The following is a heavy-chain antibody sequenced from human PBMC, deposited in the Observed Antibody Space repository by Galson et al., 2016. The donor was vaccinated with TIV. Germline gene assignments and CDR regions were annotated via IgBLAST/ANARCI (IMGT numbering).Heavy chain of an antibody. CDR2: VSAYNGNT. V-gene: IGHV1-18*04. J-gene: IGHJ6*02. D-gene: IGHD3-22*01. CDR3: ARDRGSCSMILVADYYYGMDV. CDR1: GFTFSNYG. Sequence: QSGAEVTKPGESLRISCKASGFTFSNYGFTWVRQAPGRGLEWLGWVSAYNGNTNYAQQIQGRVAMTTDTSASTAHMELRSLRSDDTAVYYCARDRGSCSMILVADYYYGMDVWGQGTTVVVS.